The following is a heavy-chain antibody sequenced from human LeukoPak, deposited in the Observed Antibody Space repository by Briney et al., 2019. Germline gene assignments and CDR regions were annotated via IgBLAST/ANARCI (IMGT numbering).Heavy chain of an antibody. Sequence: PSETLSLTCTVSGGPVRSYYWSWIRQPPGKGLEWIGYIYYSESTNYNPSLKSRVTISTDTSKSQFSLNLRSVTAEDTGIYYCARGRCRNSGCRPYFDYWGQGTQVTVSS. J-gene: IGHJ4*02. CDR2: IYYSEST. CDR1: GGPVRSYY. D-gene: IGHD3-22*01. CDR3: ARGRCRNSGCRPYFDY. V-gene: IGHV4-59*02.